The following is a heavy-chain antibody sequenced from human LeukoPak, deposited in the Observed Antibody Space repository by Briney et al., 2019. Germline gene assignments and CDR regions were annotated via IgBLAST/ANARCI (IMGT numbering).Heavy chain of an antibody. D-gene: IGHD3-22*01. CDR3: ARDYLDSSGYFDAFDI. J-gene: IGHJ3*02. Sequence: PSETLSLTCTVSGGSISSGGYYWSWIRQPPGKGLEWIGSIYHSGSTYYNPSLKSRVTISVDRSKNQFSLKLSSVTAADTAVYYCARDYLDSSGYFDAFDIWGQGTMVTVSS. CDR2: IYHSGST. V-gene: IGHV4-30-2*01. CDR1: GGSISSGGYY.